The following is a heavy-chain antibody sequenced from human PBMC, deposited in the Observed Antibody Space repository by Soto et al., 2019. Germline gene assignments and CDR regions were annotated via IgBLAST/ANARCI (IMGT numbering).Heavy chain of an antibody. CDR3: ARGNVLRFLEWSPALDY. D-gene: IGHD3-3*01. Sequence: ASVKVSCKASGYTFTGYYMHWVRQAPGQGLEWMGWINPNSGGTNYAQKFQGWVTMTRDTSVSTAYMELSRLRSDDTAVYYCARGNVLRFLEWSPALDYWGQGTLVTVSS. V-gene: IGHV1-2*04. CDR2: INPNSGGT. J-gene: IGHJ4*02. CDR1: GYTFTGYY.